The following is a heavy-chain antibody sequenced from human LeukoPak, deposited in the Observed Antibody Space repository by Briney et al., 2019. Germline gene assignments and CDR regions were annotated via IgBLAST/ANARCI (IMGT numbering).Heavy chain of an antibody. CDR3: ARDFGTTVTTFGAVDI. CDR1: GFTASSNY. CDR2: IYSGGST. J-gene: IGHJ3*02. D-gene: IGHD4-17*01. Sequence: GGSLRLSCAASGFTASSNYMSWVRQAPGKGLEWVSVIYSGGSTYYADSVKGRFTISRHNSKNTLYLQMNSLRAEDTAVYYCARDFGTTVTTFGAVDIWGQGTKVIVSS. V-gene: IGHV3-53*01.